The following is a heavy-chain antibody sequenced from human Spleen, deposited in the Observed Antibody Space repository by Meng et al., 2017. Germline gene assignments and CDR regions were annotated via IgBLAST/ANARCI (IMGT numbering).Heavy chain of an antibody. CDR2: INPDSGVA. CDR1: GYTLTELS. Sequence: ASVKVSCKVSGYTLTELSMHWVRQAPGQGLEWMGRINPDSGVADYAQKFQGRVTMARDISIRTAYMEVNSLTSDDTAVYYCARGHDCCGYGPHYWGQGALVTVSS. CDR3: ARGHDCCGYGPHY. J-gene: IGHJ4*02. V-gene: IGHV1-2*06. D-gene: IGHD3-22*01.